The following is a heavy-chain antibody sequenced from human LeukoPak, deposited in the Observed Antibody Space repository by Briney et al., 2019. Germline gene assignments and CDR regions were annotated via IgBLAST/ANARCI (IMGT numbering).Heavy chain of an antibody. CDR1: GFTFSDYY. V-gene: IGHV3-11*04. CDR3: ASISSEWLLYSEYFQH. D-gene: IGHD3-3*01. J-gene: IGHJ1*01. CDR2: ISSSGSTI. Sequence: GGSLRLSCAASGFTFSDYYMSWIRQAPGKGLEWVSYISSSGSTIYYADSVKGRFTISRDNAKNSLYLQMNSLRAEDTAVYYCASISSEWLLYSEYFQHWGQGTLVTVSS.